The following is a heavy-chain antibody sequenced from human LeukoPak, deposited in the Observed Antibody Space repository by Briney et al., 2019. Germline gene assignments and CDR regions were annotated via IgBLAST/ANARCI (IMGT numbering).Heavy chain of an antibody. D-gene: IGHD3-22*01. CDR1: GGSISSYY. CDR3: ARGGYSRGPFDY. J-gene: IGHJ4*02. Sequence: SETLSLTCTVSGGSISSYYWSWIRQPAGKGLEWIGRIYTSGSTNYNPSLKSRVTMSIDTSKNQFSLKVSSVAAADTAVYYCARGGYSRGPFDYWGQGTLVTVSS. V-gene: IGHV4-4*07. CDR2: IYTSGST.